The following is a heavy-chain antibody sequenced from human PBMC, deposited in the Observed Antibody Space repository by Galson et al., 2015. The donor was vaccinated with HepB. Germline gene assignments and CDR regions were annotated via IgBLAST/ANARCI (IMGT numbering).Heavy chain of an antibody. CDR3: ARAPLWS. CDR2: IHPNSGDT. V-gene: IGHV1-2*06. D-gene: IGHD3-16*01. CDR1: GYNFVGFH. Sequence: SVKVSCKASGYNFVGFHIHWVRQAPGQGLEWMGRIHPNSGDTNYARKFQGRVTMARDTSINTGYMELRRLRSDDTAVYYCARAPLWSWGQGALVTVSS. J-gene: IGHJ5*02.